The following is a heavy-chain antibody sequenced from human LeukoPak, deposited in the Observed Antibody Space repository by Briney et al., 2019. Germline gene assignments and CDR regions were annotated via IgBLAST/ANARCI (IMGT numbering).Heavy chain of an antibody. J-gene: IGHJ6*02. CDR1: GFTFGDYA. D-gene: IGHD3-3*01. CDR2: IRSKAYGGTT. CDR3: TRPLFGVAANYYYGMDV. Sequence: GRSLRLSCTASGFTFGDYAMSWVHQAPGKGLEWVGFIRSKAYGGTTEYAASVKGRFTISRDDSKSIAYLQMNSLKTEDTAVYYCTRPLFGVAANYYYGMDVWGQGTTVTASS. V-gene: IGHV3-49*04.